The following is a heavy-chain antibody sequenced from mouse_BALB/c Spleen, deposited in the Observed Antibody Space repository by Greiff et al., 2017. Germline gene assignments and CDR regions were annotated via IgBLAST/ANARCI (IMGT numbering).Heavy chain of an antibody. V-gene: IGHV1S81*02. CDR1: GYTFTSYY. CDR3: TREYDGSSWFAY. D-gene: IGHD2-14*01. Sequence: QVQLKESGAELVKPGASVKLSCKASGYTFTSYYMYWVKQRPGQGLEWIGEINPSNGGTNFNEKFKSKATLTVDKSSSTAYMQLSSLTSEDSAVYYCTREYDGSSWFAYWGQGTLVTVSA. J-gene: IGHJ3*01. CDR2: INPSNGGT.